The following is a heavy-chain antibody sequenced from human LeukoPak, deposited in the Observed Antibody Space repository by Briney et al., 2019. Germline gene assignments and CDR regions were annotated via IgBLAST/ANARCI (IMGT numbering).Heavy chain of an antibody. CDR3: ARDALGYCNGGSCSSFDY. Sequence: ASVKVSCKASGYTFTSYGISWVRQAPGQGLEWMGWISAYNGNTNYAQKLQGRVTMTTDTSTSTAYMELRSLRSDDTAVYYCARDALGYCNGGSCSSFDYWGQGTLVTVSS. V-gene: IGHV1-18*01. CDR1: GYTFTSYG. J-gene: IGHJ4*02. CDR2: ISAYNGNT. D-gene: IGHD2-15*01.